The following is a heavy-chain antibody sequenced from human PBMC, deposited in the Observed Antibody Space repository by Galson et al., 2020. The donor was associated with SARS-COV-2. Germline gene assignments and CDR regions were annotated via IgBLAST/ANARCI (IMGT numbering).Heavy chain of an antibody. D-gene: IGHD5-12*01. J-gene: IGHJ5*02. CDR2: IIPIFGTA. Sequence: SVKVSCKASGGTFSSYAISWVRQAPGQGLEWMGGIIPIFGTANYAQKFQGRVTITADESTSTAYMELSSLRSEDTAVYYCASAGWASPGLQINWFDPWGQGTLVTVSS. CDR3: ASAGWASPGLQINWFDP. V-gene: IGHV1-69*13. CDR1: GGTFSSYA.